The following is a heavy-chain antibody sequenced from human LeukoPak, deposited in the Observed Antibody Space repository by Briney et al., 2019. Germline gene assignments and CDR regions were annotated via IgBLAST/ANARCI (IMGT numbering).Heavy chain of an antibody. CDR2: ISYDGSNK. D-gene: IGHD1-14*01. V-gene: IGHV3-30*03. Sequence: GRSLRLSCAASGFTFSSYGMHWVRQAPGKGLEWVAVISYDGSNKYYADSVKGRFTISRDNSKNTLYLQMNSLRAEDTAVYYCARVYRRYFDYWGQGTLVTVSS. J-gene: IGHJ4*02. CDR1: GFTFSSYG. CDR3: ARVYRRYFDY.